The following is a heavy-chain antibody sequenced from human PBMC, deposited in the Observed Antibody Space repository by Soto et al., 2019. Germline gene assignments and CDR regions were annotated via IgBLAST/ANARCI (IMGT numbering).Heavy chain of an antibody. CDR3: ATGSGFSYYYYGMDV. Sequence: SETLSLTCAVYGGSFSGYYWSWIRQPPGKGLEWIGEINHSGSTNYNPSLKSRVTISVDTSKNQFSLKLSSVTAADTAVYYCATGSGFSYYYYGMDVWGQGTTVTVSS. CDR2: INHSGST. J-gene: IGHJ6*02. V-gene: IGHV4-34*01. CDR1: GGSFSGYY. D-gene: IGHD6-19*01.